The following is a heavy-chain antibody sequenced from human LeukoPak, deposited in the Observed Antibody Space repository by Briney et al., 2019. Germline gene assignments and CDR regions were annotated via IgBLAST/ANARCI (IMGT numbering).Heavy chain of an antibody. V-gene: IGHV3-15*01. CDR2: IKSKTDGGTT. Sequence: GGSLRLSCAASGFTFSSYWMSWVRQAPGKGLEWVGRIKSKTDGGTTDYAAPVKGRFTISRDDSKNTLYLQMNSLKTEDTAVYYCTTDWGYYDSSGYYFCWGQGTLVTVSS. D-gene: IGHD3-22*01. J-gene: IGHJ4*02. CDR1: GFTFSSYW. CDR3: TTDWGYYDSSGYYFC.